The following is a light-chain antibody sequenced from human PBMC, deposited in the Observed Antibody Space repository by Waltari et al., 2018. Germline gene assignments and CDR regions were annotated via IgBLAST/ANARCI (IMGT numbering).Light chain of an antibody. V-gene: IGKV3-11*01. CDR2: DAS. CDR3: QQRSSWPWT. J-gene: IGKJ1*01. CDR1: QSVSSD. Sequence: EIVLTQSPATLSVSPGERATLSCRARQSVSSDLAWYQQKPGQGPRLLIYDASNRATGIPARFSGSGSETDFTLTISSLEPEDFAVYYCQQRSSWPWTFGQGTKVDVK.